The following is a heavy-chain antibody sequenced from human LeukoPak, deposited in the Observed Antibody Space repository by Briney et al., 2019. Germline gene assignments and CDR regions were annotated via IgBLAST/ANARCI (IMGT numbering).Heavy chain of an antibody. V-gene: IGHV1-18*01. Sequence: ASVKVSCKTSGYTFTTYGISWVRQASGQGLEWIGWISGYNGNTNYAQQFQGRVTMTTDTSTSTAYMELRSLRSDDTAVYYCARDKGLLWFGEEYYYYGMDVWGQGTTVTVSS. CDR2: ISGYNGNT. CDR3: ARDKGLLWFGEEYYYYGMDV. J-gene: IGHJ6*02. D-gene: IGHD3-10*01. CDR1: GYTFTTYG.